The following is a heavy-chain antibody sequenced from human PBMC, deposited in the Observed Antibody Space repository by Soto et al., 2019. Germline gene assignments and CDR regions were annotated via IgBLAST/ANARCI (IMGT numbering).Heavy chain of an antibody. V-gene: IGHV1-2*05. Sequence: ASVTVSFQACGYTFIAYSMHWVRQAPGQGREWIGRFNHNSGATVYAEKFQGRVTLPRDTHISTAYIEVSRLRSDDRDVYNCARDAATVLALDYWGQGTLVTVSS. J-gene: IGHJ4*02. CDR2: FNHNSGAT. CDR3: ARDAATVLALDY. CDR1: GYTFIAYS. D-gene: IGHD4-4*01.